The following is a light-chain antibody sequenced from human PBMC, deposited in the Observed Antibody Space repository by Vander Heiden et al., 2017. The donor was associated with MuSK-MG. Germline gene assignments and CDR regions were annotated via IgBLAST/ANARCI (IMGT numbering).Light chain of an antibody. Sequence: DIQMTQSPSSLSASVGDRVTITCQASQDISNYLNWYQQKPGKAPKLLIYDASNLETGVPSRFSGSGSGTDFTFTISSLQPEDIATYYCQQDDNLLLTIGGGTKVEIK. V-gene: IGKV1-33*01. CDR2: DAS. J-gene: IGKJ4*01. CDR1: QDISNY. CDR3: QQDDNLLLT.